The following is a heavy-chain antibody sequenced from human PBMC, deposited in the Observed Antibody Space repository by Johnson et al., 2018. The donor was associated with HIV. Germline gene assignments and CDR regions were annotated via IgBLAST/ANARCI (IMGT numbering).Heavy chain of an antibody. CDR1: GFTFSYYA. D-gene: IGHD2/OR15-2a*01. V-gene: IGHV3-30*04. J-gene: IGHJ3*02. CDR3: ARGFHSAFDI. CDR2: ISHDGSNR. Sequence: QVQLVESGGGVVQPGRSLRLSCAASGFTFSYYAMHWVRQAPGKGLEWMAVISHDGSNRYYADSVKGRFTISRDNSKNTLYLQMNSLRAEDTAVYYCARGFHSAFDIWGQGTMVTVSS.